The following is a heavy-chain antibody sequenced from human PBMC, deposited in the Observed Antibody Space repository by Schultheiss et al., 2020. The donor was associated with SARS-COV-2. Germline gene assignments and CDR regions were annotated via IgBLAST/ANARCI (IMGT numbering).Heavy chain of an antibody. CDR3: AGAPAWTTVAHYGVDV. CDR2: ISSSGSTI. J-gene: IGHJ6*02. D-gene: IGHD4-23*01. Sequence: GGSLRLSCAASGFTFSSYSMNWVRQAPGKGLEWVSYISSSGSTIYYADSVKGRFIISRDNAKNSLYLQMNSLRAEDTAVYYCAGAPAWTTVAHYGVDVWGQGTTVTVSS. CDR1: GFTFSSYS. V-gene: IGHV3-48*04.